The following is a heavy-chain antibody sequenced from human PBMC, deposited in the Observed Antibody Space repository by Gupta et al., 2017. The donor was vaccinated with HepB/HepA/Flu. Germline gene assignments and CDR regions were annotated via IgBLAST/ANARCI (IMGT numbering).Heavy chain of an antibody. CDR1: GFTFSTYW. CDR3: ARDRGGDGYQYFDY. V-gene: IGHV3-74*01. CDR2: INPVGGIK. J-gene: IGHJ4*02. D-gene: IGHD5-24*01. Sequence: EVQLVESGGGLVQPGGSLRLSCAASGFTFSTYWIHWVRQIPGKGLVWVSRINPVGGIKDYADSVKGRFTISRDNVKNTAFLQMNTLRVEDTAVYYCARDRGGDGYQYFDYWGQGTLVTVSS.